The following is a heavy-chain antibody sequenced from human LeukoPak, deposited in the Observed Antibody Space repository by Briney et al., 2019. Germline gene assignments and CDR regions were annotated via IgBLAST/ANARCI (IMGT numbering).Heavy chain of an antibody. D-gene: IGHD3-9*01. CDR2: IYSGGST. J-gene: IGHJ5*02. V-gene: IGHV3-53*01. Sequence: GGSLRLSCAASGFTVSSNYMNWVRQAPGKGLEWVSVIYSGGSTYYADSVKGRFTISRDDAKSSLYLQMNSLRAEDTAIYYCAKVPRQHDNWFDPWGQGTLVTVSS. CDR1: GFTVSSNY. CDR3: AKVPRQHDNWFDP.